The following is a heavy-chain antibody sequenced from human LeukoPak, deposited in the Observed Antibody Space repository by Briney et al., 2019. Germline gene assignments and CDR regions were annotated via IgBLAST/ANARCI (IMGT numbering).Heavy chain of an antibody. Sequence: ASVKVSCKASGYTFTGYYIHWVRQAPGQGLEWMGWINPNPNSGGTNYAQKFQGWVTMTRDTSTSTVYMELSSLRSEDTAVYYCARGISVTMARGEADYWGQGTLVTVSS. CDR3: ARGISVTMARGEADY. CDR1: GYTFTGYY. J-gene: IGHJ4*02. V-gene: IGHV1-2*04. D-gene: IGHD3-10*01. CDR2: INPNPNSGGT.